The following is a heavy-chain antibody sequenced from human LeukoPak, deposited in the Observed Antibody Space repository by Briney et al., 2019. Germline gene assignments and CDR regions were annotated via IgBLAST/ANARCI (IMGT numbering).Heavy chain of an antibody. Sequence: SETLSLTCTVSGGSITNSPYHWAWIRQPPGRGPEWIGTISHSGDTQYNPSLTSRVTISLDTSKNQFSLSLNSVTAADTAVFYCARSMVTTDRNFDHWGQGTLVTVSS. V-gene: IGHV4-39*07. CDR1: GGSITNSPYH. J-gene: IGHJ4*02. D-gene: IGHD2-21*02. CDR2: ISHSGDT. CDR3: ARSMVTTDRNFDH.